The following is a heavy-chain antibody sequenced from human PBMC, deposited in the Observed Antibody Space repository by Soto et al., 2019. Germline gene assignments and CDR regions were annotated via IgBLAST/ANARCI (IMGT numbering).Heavy chain of an antibody. Sequence: SETLSLTCAVYGGSFSGYYWSWIRQPPGKGLEWIVEINHSGSKNYNPSLKSRVTISVDTSKNQFSLKLSSVTAADKAVYYCARRGNYYDSRGYYGTGDYWGQGTLVTGSS. J-gene: IGHJ4*02. D-gene: IGHD3-22*01. CDR2: INHSGSK. CDR1: GGSFSGYY. CDR3: ARRGNYYDSRGYYGTGDY. V-gene: IGHV4-34*01.